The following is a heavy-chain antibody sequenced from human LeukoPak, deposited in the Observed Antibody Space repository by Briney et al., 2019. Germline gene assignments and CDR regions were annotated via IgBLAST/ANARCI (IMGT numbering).Heavy chain of an antibody. J-gene: IGHJ4*02. D-gene: IGHD3-10*01. Sequence: PGGSLRLSCAASGFTFSSYEMNWVRQAPGKGLDWVSYISNSGSTIYYADSVKGRFTVSRDNAKNSLYLQMNSLRAEDTTVYYCASVPVWFLFDYWGQGTLVTVSS. CDR3: ASVPVWFLFDY. CDR2: ISNSGSTI. V-gene: IGHV3-48*03. CDR1: GFTFSSYE.